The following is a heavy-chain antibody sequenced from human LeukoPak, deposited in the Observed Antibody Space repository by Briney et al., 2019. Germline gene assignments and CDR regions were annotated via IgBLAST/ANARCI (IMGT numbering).Heavy chain of an antibody. Sequence: PGGSLRLSCAGSGSAFSSYAMRWVRQPPGEGLEWVSVISRRDDYTYYADSVKGRFTISRDNSKNTLYLQMNTLRAEDTAVYYCANDYRSGSFHDFWGQGTLVTVSS. CDR1: GSAFSSYA. CDR3: ANDYRSGSFHDF. J-gene: IGHJ4*02. CDR2: ISRRDDYT. V-gene: IGHV3-23*01. D-gene: IGHD3-10*01.